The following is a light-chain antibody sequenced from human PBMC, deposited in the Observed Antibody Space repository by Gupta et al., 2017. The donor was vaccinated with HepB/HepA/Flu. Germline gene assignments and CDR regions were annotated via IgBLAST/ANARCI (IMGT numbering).Light chain of an antibody. CDR1: ALTNEY. V-gene: IGLV3-25*03. J-gene: IGLJ3*02. CDR3: LSAGNNGSSWV. CDR2: KDN. Sequence: SYELTQSRSVSVSPGQTARITCSGSALTNEYTYWYQQKPGQAPILVMYKDNERPSGIPERISGSSSGTTVTLTISAVQAEDEADYYCLSAGNNGSSWVFGGGTKLTVL.